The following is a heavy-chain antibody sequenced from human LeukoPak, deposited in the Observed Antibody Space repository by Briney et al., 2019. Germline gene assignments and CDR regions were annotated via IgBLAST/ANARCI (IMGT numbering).Heavy chain of an antibody. CDR2: INPNSGGT. Sequence: ASVKVSCKASGYTFTDYYMHWVRQAPGQGLEWMGWINPNSGGTNFAQNFQGRVTMTRDTSISTAYMELRRLRSDDTAVYYCARYGSWFDPWGQGTLVTVSS. CDR3: ARYGSWFDP. CDR1: GYTFTDYY. D-gene: IGHD4-17*01. J-gene: IGHJ5*02. V-gene: IGHV1-2*02.